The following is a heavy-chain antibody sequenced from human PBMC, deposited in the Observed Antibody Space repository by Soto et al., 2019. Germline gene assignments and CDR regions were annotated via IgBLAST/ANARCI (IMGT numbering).Heavy chain of an antibody. CDR3: ATDPSGRQGADAFDI. CDR2: FDPEDGET. J-gene: IGHJ3*02. Sequence: ASVKVSCTVSGYTLTELSMHWVRQAPGKGLEWMGGFDPEDGETIYAQKFQGRVTMTEDTSTDTAYMELSSLRSEDTAVYYCATDPSGRQGADAFDIWGQGTMVTVSS. CDR1: GYTLTELS. V-gene: IGHV1-24*01.